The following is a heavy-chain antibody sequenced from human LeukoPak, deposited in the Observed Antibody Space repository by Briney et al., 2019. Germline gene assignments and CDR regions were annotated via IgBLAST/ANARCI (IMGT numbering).Heavy chain of an antibody. J-gene: IGHJ4*02. D-gene: IGHD3-10*01. CDR3: ARETSARGVSTH. Sequence: GGSLRLSCAASGFIFDDYGMSWVRHAPGKGLEWLSGINWKTGATGYSDSVKGRFTISKDNTKNSLYLQMNSLRAEDTAFYYCARETSARGVSTHWGQGTLVTVSS. CDR1: GFIFDDYG. V-gene: IGHV3-20*04. CDR2: INWKTGAT.